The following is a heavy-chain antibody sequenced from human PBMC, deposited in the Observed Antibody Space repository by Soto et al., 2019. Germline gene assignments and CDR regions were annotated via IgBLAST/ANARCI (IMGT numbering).Heavy chain of an antibody. D-gene: IGHD3-3*01. J-gene: IGHJ4*02. CDR1: GYNLAGYW. Sequence: RGKSLKISCKGSGYNLAGYWIAWVRQMPGKGLELMGIIYPSDSDTRYRPSFQGQVTIPADKSISSAYLQWSSLRASDTAMYYCARGGVSTRTFDYWGQGTPVTVSS. V-gene: IGHV5-51*01. CDR2: IYPSDSDT. CDR3: ARGGVSTRTFDY.